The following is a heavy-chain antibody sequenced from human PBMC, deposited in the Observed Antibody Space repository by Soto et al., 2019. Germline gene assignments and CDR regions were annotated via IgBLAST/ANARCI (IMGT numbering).Heavy chain of an antibody. CDR3: AKDPRYNWNFGGMDV. D-gene: IGHD1-7*01. Sequence: PGGSLRLSCAASGFTFSSYAMSWVRQAPGKGLEWVSAISGSGGSTYYADSVEGRFTISRDNSKNTLYLQMNSLRAEDTAVYYCAKDPRYNWNFGGMDVWGQGTTVTVSS. V-gene: IGHV3-23*01. CDR1: GFTFSSYA. CDR2: ISGSGGST. J-gene: IGHJ6*02.